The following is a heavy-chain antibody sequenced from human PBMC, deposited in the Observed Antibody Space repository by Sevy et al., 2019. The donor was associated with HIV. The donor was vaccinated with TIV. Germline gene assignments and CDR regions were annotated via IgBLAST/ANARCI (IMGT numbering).Heavy chain of an antibody. D-gene: IGHD3-22*01. CDR2: IYGSGSTT. CDR3: AGGRFDSSGSFDAFDI. Sequence: GGSLRLSCKPSGFTVVSYAMNWVRQAPGKGLEWVSTIYGSGSTTYHADSLRGRFSISRDDSKNTLYLQMNSLKTEDTAVYYCAGGRFDSSGSFDAFDIWCQGTMVTVSS. CDR1: GFTVVSYA. V-gene: IGHV3-23*01. J-gene: IGHJ3*02.